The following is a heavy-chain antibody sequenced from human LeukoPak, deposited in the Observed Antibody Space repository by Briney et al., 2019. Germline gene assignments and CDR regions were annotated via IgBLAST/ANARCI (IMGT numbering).Heavy chain of an antibody. CDR3: ARGQTGSVRYFDWLLSPHDAFDI. CDR1: GYTFTSYD. CDR2: MNPNSGNT. D-gene: IGHD3-9*01. Sequence: ASVKVSCKASGYTFTSYDINWVRQATGQGLGWMGWMNPNSGNTGYAQKFQGRVTMTRNTSISTAYMELSSLRSEDAAVYYCARGQTGSVRYFDWLLSPHDAFDIWGQGTMVTVSS. J-gene: IGHJ3*02. V-gene: IGHV1-8*01.